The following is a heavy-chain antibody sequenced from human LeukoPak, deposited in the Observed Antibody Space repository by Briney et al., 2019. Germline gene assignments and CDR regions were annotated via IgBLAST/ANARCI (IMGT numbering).Heavy chain of an antibody. CDR3: ARRPGYYDINTYPRAFDI. CDR1: GGFISSYY. CDR2: IYYSRTT. J-gene: IGHJ3*02. D-gene: IGHD3-22*01. Sequence: SETLSLTCTVSGGFISSYYWSWIRQPPGKGLEWIGYIYYSRTTEYNPSLKSRVTISVDTSKNQFSLELSSVTAADTAVYYCARRPGYYDINTYPRAFDIWGQGTMVTVSS. V-gene: IGHV4-59*08.